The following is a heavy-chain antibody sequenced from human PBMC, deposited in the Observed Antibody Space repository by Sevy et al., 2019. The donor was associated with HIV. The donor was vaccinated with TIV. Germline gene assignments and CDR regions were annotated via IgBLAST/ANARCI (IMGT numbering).Heavy chain of an antibody. J-gene: IGHJ6*02. CDR2: INPNSGGT. V-gene: IGHV1-2*02. CDR1: GYTFTGYY. Sequence: ASVKVSCKASGYTFTGYYMHWVRQAPGQGLEWMGWINPNSGGTNYAQKFKGRVTMTRDTSISTAYMELSRLRSDDTAVYYCARGPMVAATGLYYYYYGMDVWGQGTTVTGSS. D-gene: IGHD2-15*01. CDR3: ARGPMVAATGLYYYYYGMDV.